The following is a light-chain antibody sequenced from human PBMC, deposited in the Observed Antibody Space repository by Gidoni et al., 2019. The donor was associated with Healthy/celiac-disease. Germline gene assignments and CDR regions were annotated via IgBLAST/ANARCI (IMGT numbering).Light chain of an antibody. Sequence: QYALTQPASVSGSLGQSITISCPGTSSDVGSYNLVSWYQQHPGKAPKLMIYEGSKRPSGVSNRFSGSKSGNTASLTSAGLQAEDEADYYCCSYAGSSTFVVFGGGTKLTVL. CDR3: CSYAGSSTFVV. CDR1: SSDVGSYNL. J-gene: IGLJ2*01. V-gene: IGLV2-23*03. CDR2: EGS.